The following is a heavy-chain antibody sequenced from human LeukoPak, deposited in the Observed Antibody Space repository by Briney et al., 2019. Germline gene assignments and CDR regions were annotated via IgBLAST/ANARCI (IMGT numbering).Heavy chain of an antibody. J-gene: IGHJ4*02. V-gene: IGHV1-2*02. Sequence: ASVKVSCKASGYTFTGYYMHWVRQAPGQGLEWMGWINPNSGGTNYAQKFQGRATMTRDTSISTAYMELSRLRSDDTAVYYCARDPSGWQHYWGQGTLVTVSS. CDR3: ARDPSGWQHY. D-gene: IGHD6-19*01. CDR2: INPNSGGT. CDR1: GYTFTGYY.